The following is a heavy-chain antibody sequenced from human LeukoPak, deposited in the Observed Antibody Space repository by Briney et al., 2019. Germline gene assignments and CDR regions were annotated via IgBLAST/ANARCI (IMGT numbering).Heavy chain of an antibody. CDR1: GGSISSYY. Sequence: SETLSLTCTVSGGSISSYYWGWIRQPPGKGLEWIGYIYYSGSTNYNPSLKSRVTISVDTSKNQFSLKLSSVTAADTAVYYCASTIAAAGSSMPPTRYYYGMDVWGQGTTVTVSS. V-gene: IGHV4-59*08. CDR2: IYYSGST. J-gene: IGHJ6*02. CDR3: ASTIAAAGSSMPPTRYYYGMDV. D-gene: IGHD6-13*01.